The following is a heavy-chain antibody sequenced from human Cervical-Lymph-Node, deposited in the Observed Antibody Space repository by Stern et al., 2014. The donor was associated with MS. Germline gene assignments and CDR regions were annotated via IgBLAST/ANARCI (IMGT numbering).Heavy chain of an antibody. J-gene: IGHJ4*02. Sequence: QVQLVQSGAEVKKPGASVKVSCKASGYTFTGYDMHWERQAPGQGLEWMGRINPNSGGTTYAQKFQGRVTMTRDTSISTAYMELSRLRSDDTAVYYCARVGTTGTTSLDYWGQGTLVTVSS. V-gene: IGHV1-2*06. CDR3: ARVGTTGTTSLDY. D-gene: IGHD1-1*01. CDR2: INPNSGGT. CDR1: GYTFTGYD.